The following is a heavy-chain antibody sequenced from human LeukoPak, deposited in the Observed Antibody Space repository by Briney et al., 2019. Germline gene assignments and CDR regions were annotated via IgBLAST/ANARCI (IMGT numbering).Heavy chain of an antibody. V-gene: IGHV1-18*01. CDR3: ASVRAVAGLDY. D-gene: IGHD6-19*01. Sequence: ASVKVSCKASGYTFTSYGISWVRQAPGQGLEWVGWISAYNGNTNYAQKLQGRVTMTTDTSTSTAYMELRSLRSDDTAVYYCASVRAVAGLDYWGQGTLVTVSS. J-gene: IGHJ4*02. CDR1: GYTFTSYG. CDR2: ISAYNGNT.